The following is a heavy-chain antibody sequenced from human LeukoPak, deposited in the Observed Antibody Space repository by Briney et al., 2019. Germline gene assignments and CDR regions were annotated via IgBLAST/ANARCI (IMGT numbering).Heavy chain of an antibody. D-gene: IGHD2-21*02. CDR3: ARSVVVVTAILAFDI. CDR1: GYTFTRYG. V-gene: IGHV1-69*13. Sequence: SVKVSCKASGYTFTRYGISWVRQAPGQGLEWMGGIIPIFGTANYAQKFQGRVTITADESTSTAYMELSSLRSEDTAVYYCARSVVVVTAILAFDIWGQGTMVTVSS. J-gene: IGHJ3*02. CDR2: IIPIFGTA.